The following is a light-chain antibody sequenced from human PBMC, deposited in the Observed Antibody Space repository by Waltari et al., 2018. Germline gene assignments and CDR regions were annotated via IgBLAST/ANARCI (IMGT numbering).Light chain of an antibody. CDR1: QSVATY. CDR2: GAS. Sequence: EIVMTQSPATLSVFPGERATLSCRASQSVATYLAWYQQKPGHAPRLLIYGASTRPTGIPARFSGGGSGTEFTLTISSLQSEDFAVYYCQQYNNWPLLTFGGGTRVEIK. J-gene: IGKJ4*01. CDR3: QQYNNWPLLT. V-gene: IGKV3-15*01.